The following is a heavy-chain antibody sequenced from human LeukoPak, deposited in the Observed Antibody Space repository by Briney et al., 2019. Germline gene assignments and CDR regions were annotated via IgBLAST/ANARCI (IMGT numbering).Heavy chain of an antibody. V-gene: IGHV1-69*01. Sequence: GSSVKVTCKASGDTFSSYAISWVRRAPGQGLEWMGGIIPIFGTANYAQKFQGRVTITADESTSTAYMELTSLRSEDTAVYYCARGRMAGTYVFDYWGQGTLVTVSS. CDR3: ARGRMAGTYVFDY. J-gene: IGHJ4*02. CDR1: GDTFSSYA. D-gene: IGHD6-19*01. CDR2: IIPIFGTA.